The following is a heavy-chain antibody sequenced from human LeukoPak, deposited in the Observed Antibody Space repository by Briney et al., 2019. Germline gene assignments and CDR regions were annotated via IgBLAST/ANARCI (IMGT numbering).Heavy chain of an antibody. CDR2: SNHSGST. V-gene: IGHV4-38-2*01. CDR3: ATPGDFWSAYAFDI. CDR1: GYSISSGYY. J-gene: IGHJ3*02. Sequence: SETLSLTCAVSGYSISSGYYWGWSRQPPGEGLEVIWTSNHSGSTYYNPSLKSRFTISGDTSKNQFSLKLSSVTAADTAVYYCATPGDFWSAYAFDIWGQGTMVTVSS. D-gene: IGHD3-3*01.